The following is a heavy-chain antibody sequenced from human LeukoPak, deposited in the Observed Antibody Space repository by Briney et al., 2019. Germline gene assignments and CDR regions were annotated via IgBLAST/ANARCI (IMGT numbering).Heavy chain of an antibody. CDR3: ARMDHDSSGYYYYY. D-gene: IGHD3-22*01. Sequence: SVKVSCXASGGTFSSYAISWVRRAPGQGLEWMGRIIPIFGTANYAQKFQGRVTITTDESTSTAYMELSSLRSEDTAVYYCARMDHDSSGYYYYYWGQGTLVTVSS. CDR1: GGTFSSYA. J-gene: IGHJ4*02. CDR2: IIPIFGTA. V-gene: IGHV1-69*05.